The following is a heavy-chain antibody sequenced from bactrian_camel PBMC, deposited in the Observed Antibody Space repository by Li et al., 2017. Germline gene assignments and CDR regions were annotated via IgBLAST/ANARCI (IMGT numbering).Heavy chain of an antibody. J-gene: IGHJ4*01. Sequence: GGSLRLTCTASGYIYSKTCMGWFRQAPGKEREGVARIDSRGTTEYVDSVKGRFTVFKGNAGKTLYLQMNSLRPEDTAMYYCAAVAEGRTVEGGVSLWTLFESGYWGQGTQVTV. D-gene: IGHD3*01. CDR1: GYIYSKTC. CDR2: IDSRGTT. V-gene: IGHV3S53*01. CDR3: AAVAEGRTVEGGVSLWTLFESGY.